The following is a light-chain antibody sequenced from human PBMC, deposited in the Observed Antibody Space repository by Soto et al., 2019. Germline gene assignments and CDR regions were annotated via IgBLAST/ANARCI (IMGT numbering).Light chain of an antibody. Sequence: DIVMTQSPDSLAVSLGERATINCKSSQSVLYSSNNKNYLAWYQQKPGQPPKLLIYWASTRESGVPDRFSGSGSGTDFTLTISSLQAEDVAVYYCQQYSSTCYTFGQGTKLEIK. V-gene: IGKV4-1*01. CDR3: QQYSSTCYT. CDR1: QSVLYSSNNKNY. CDR2: WAS. J-gene: IGKJ2*01.